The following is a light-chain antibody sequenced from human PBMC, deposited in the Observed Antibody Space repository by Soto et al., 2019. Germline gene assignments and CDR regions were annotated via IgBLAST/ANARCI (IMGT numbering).Light chain of an antibody. Sequence: EIGMPQSPATLSVSPGERATLSARPSKSFSSTLAWYQQKPGQAPRLLIYGASTRATGIPARFSGSGSGTEFTLTISSLQSEDFAVYYCQQYNNWPQTFGGGTKVEIK. CDR3: QQYNNWPQT. CDR1: KSFSST. J-gene: IGKJ4*01. CDR2: GAS. V-gene: IGKV3-15*01.